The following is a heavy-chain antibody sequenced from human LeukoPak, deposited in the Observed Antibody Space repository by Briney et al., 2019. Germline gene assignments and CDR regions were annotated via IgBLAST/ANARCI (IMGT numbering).Heavy chain of an antibody. Sequence: PSETLSLTCTVSGYSISSGYYWGWIRQPPGKGLEWIGSIYHSGSTYCNPSLKSRVTISVDTSKNQFSLKLSSVTAADTAVYYCARVTQWLVFDYWGQGTLVTVSS. D-gene: IGHD6-19*01. CDR2: IYHSGST. V-gene: IGHV4-38-2*02. J-gene: IGHJ4*02. CDR1: GYSISSGYY. CDR3: ARVTQWLVFDY.